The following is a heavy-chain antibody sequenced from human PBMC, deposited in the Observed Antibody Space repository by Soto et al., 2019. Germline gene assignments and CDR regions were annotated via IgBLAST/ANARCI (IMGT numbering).Heavy chain of an antibody. V-gene: IGHV3-30-3*01. CDR1: GFTFDSFA. J-gene: IGHJ3*02. CDR2: TSYGGHDK. CDR3: AREVDTAMGNEASDI. D-gene: IGHD5-18*01. Sequence: PGGSLRLSCVGSGFTFDSFAIHWVRQAPGKGLEWVAFTSYGGHDKDYADSVKGRFIISRDNSKNSVYLQMNNLRVGDTAIYYCAREVDTAMGNEASDIWGQGTLVTV.